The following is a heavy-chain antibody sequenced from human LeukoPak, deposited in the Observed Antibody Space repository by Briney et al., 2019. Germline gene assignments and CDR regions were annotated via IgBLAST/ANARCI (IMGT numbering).Heavy chain of an antibody. D-gene: IGHD3-10*01. CDR2: IKQDGSEK. CDR1: GFTFSSYW. Sequence: GGSLRPSCAASGFTFSSYWMSWVRQAPGKGLEWVANIKQDGSEKYYVDSVKGRFTISRDNAKNSLYLQMNSLRAEDTAVYYCARLWVRGVIIAWGYFDLRGRGTLVTVSS. CDR3: ARLWVRGVIIAWGYFDL. V-gene: IGHV3-7*01. J-gene: IGHJ2*01.